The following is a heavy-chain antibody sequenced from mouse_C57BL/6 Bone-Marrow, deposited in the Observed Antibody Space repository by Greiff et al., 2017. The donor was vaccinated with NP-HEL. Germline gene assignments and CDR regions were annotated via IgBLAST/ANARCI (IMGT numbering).Heavy chain of an antibody. D-gene: IGHD1-1*01. CDR1: GFTFSDYY. J-gene: IGHJ1*03. V-gene: IGHV5-12*01. Sequence: EVQGVESGGGLVQPGGSLKLSCAASGFTFSDYYMYWVRQTPEKRLEWVAYISNGGGSTYYPDTVKGRFTISRDNAKNTLYLQMSRLKSEDTAMYYCARPTLLRYGYFDVWGTGTTVTVSS. CDR2: ISNGGGST. CDR3: ARPTLLRYGYFDV.